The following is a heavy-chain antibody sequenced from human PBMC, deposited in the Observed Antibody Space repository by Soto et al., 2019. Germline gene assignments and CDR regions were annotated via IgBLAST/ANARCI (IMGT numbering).Heavy chain of an antibody. CDR3: AKSFYDKSGYYGLLDY. Sequence: PGGSLRLSCAASGFTFSSYWMHWVRQAPGKGLEWVAVISYDGTNKYYADFVKGRFTISRDNSKNTLYLQMISLRAEDTAVYYCAKSFYDKSGYYGLLDYWGQGTLVTVSS. CDR2: ISYDGTNK. D-gene: IGHD3-22*01. CDR1: GFTFSSYW. J-gene: IGHJ4*02. V-gene: IGHV3-30*18.